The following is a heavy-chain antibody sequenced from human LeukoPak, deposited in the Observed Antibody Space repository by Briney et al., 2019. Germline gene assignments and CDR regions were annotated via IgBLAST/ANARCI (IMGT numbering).Heavy chain of an antibody. CDR3: ARDQYDTWSRRGNFDS. CDR1: GFTFSRYA. J-gene: IGHJ4*02. Sequence: GGSLRLSCATSGFTFSRYAMHWVRQAPGKGLEWVALISYDANIGSNKYYADSVEGRFTISRDNSKNTLYLQMNSLRAEDTAVYYCARDQYDTWSRRGNFDSWGQGTLVIVSS. D-gene: IGHD3-3*01. V-gene: IGHV3-30-3*01. CDR2: ISYDANIGSNK.